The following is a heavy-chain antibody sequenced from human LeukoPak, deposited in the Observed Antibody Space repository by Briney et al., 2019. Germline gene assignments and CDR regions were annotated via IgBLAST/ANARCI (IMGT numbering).Heavy chain of an antibody. CDR1: GFTFSSYS. CDR2: ISSSSSYI. V-gene: IGHV3-21*01. CDR3: AKPLGGVMKAFDI. J-gene: IGHJ3*02. D-gene: IGHD3-16*01. Sequence: GRSLRLSCAASGFTFSSYSMNWVRQAPGKGLEWVSSISSSSSYIYYADSVKGRFTISRDNAKNSLYLQMNSLRAEDTAVYYCAKPLGGVMKAFDIWGQGTMVTVSS.